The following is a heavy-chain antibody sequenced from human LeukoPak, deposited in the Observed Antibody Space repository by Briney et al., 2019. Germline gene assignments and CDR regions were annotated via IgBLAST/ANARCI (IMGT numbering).Heavy chain of an antibody. CDR3: ARTDYYASSGYFDYFDY. V-gene: IGHV3-30-3*01. CDR1: GFTFNTYA. CDR2: ISYDGSNK. D-gene: IGHD3-22*01. Sequence: GGSLRLSCAASGFTFNTYAMHWVRQAPGKGLEWVAGISYDGSNKYYADLLKGRFTISRDNSKNTLYLQMNSLRVEDTAVYYCARTDYYASSGYFDYFDYWGQGTLVTVSS. J-gene: IGHJ4*02.